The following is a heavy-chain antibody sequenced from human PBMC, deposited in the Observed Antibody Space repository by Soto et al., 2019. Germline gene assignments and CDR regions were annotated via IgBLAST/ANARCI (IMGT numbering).Heavy chain of an antibody. V-gene: IGHV3-23*01. CDR1: GFTFSSYA. CDR3: AEGTPELDIVVVPAATPYFDY. D-gene: IGHD2-2*03. Sequence: GGSLRLSCAASGFTFSSYAMSWVRQAPGKGLEWVSAISGSGGSTYYADSVKGRFTISSANSKNTLYLQMNSLRAEDTAVYYCAEGTPELDIVVVPAATPYFDYWGQGTLVTVSS. CDR2: ISGSGGST. J-gene: IGHJ4*02.